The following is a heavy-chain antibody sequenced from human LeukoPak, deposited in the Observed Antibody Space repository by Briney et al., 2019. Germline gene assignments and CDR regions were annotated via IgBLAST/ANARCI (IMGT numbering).Heavy chain of an antibody. CDR1: GGSISTYY. Sequence: SQTLSLTCTISGGSISTYYWSWIRQPPGKGLEWIGYIYYSGSTNYNPSLRSRVTISVDTSKNQFSLRLRSVTAADTAVYYCARVTGYMIEDYFDYWGQGTLVTVSS. CDR2: IYYSGST. CDR3: ARVTGYMIEDYFDY. J-gene: IGHJ4*02. D-gene: IGHD3-22*01. V-gene: IGHV4-59*01.